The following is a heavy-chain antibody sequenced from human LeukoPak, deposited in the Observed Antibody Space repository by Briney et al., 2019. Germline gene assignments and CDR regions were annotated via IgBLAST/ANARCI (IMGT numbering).Heavy chain of an antibody. CDR2: IYYSGST. CDR3: ARRKQQLVLLKGWFDP. CDR1: GGSISSSSYY. J-gene: IGHJ5*02. D-gene: IGHD6-13*01. Sequence: SETLSLTCTVSGGSISSSSYYWGWIRQPPGKGLEWIGSIYYSGSTYYNPSLKSRVTISVDTSKNQFSLKLSSVTAADTAVYYCARRKQQLVLLKGWFDPWGQGTLVTVSS. V-gene: IGHV4-39*01.